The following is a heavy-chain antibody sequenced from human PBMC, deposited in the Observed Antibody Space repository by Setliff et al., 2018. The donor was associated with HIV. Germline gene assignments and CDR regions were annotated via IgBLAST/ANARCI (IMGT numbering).Heavy chain of an antibody. CDR3: ARGGAVSADFDS. CDR2: IYYDGRT. V-gene: IGHV4-38-2*01. CDR1: GYSISSGYY. Sequence: SETLSLTCVVSGYSISSGYYWGWIRQPPGTGLEWIGSIYYDGRTFYKPSLKSRLTISVDTSKNQFSLSLNSVTAADTAVYFCARGGAVSADFDSWGQGTLVTVSS. J-gene: IGHJ5*01. D-gene: IGHD3-16*01.